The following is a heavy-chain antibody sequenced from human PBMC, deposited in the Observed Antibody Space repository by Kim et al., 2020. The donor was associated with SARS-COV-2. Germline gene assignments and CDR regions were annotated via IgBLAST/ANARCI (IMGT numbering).Heavy chain of an antibody. CDR2: ISWNSGSI. V-gene: IGHV3-9*01. J-gene: IGHJ6*01. Sequence: GGSLRLSCAASGFTFGHYAMHWVRQATGKGLEWVSGISWNSGSIGYADSVKGRFTISRDNAKNSLYLQMNSLRAQDTALFYCSKDIARLGSFYYYYGMD. CDR1: GFTFGHYA. D-gene: IGHD3-16*01. CDR3: SKDIARLGSFYYYYGMD.